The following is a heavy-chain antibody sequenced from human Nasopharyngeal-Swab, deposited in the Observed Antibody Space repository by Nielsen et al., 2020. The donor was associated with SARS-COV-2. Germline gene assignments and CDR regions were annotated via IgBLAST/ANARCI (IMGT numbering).Heavy chain of an antibody. V-gene: IGHV4-4*02. D-gene: IGHD6-13*01. Sequence: WIRQPPGKGLEWIGEIYHSGSTNYNPSLKSRVTISVDKSKNQFSLKLSSVTAADTAVYYCARTGIAAAGDTETYYYGMDVWGQGTTVTVSS. CDR3: ARTGIAAAGDTETYYYGMDV. CDR2: IYHSGST. J-gene: IGHJ6*02.